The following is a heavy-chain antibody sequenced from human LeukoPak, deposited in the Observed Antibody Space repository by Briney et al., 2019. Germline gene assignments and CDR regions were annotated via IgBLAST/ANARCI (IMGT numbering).Heavy chain of an antibody. Sequence: GESLKISCKGSGYSFTSYWISWVRQMPGTGLEWMGRIDPRDSYTNYSPSFQGQVTISADKSISTAYLQWSSLKASDTAMYYCARLDYGDYRSSLGGGSFYYYYGMDVWGQGTTVTVSS. D-gene: IGHD4-17*01. CDR3: ARLDYGDYRSSLGGGSFYYYYGMDV. V-gene: IGHV5-10-1*04. CDR1: GYSFTSYW. CDR2: IDPRDSYT. J-gene: IGHJ6*02.